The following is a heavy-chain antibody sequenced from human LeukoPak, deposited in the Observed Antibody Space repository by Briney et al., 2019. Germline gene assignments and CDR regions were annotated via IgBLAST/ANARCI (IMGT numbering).Heavy chain of an antibody. CDR1: GGSISSISYY. CDR2: MYHNGST. CDR3: ARGYPFYYMDV. D-gene: IGHD6-13*01. V-gene: IGHV4-39*01. J-gene: IGHJ6*03. Sequence: SETLSLTCTVSGGSISSISYYWGWIRQPPGKGLEWIGSMYHNGSTYYNPSLKSRVTISVDTSKNQFSLKLSSVTAADTAVYYCARGYPFYYMDVWGKGTTVTVSS.